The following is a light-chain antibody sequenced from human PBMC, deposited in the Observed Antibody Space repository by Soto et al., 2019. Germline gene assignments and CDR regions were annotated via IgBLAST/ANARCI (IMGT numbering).Light chain of an antibody. CDR3: QQYSTYSWT. J-gene: IGKJ1*01. Sequence: VQMPQSHSTLSASVGDRVTITCRASQTISNWLAWYQVKPGKAPKLLMHDASSLESGVPSRFSGSASGTEFTLTISSLQPDDFATYFCQQYSTYSWTFGQGTKVDI. CDR2: DAS. CDR1: QTISNW. V-gene: IGKV1-5*01.